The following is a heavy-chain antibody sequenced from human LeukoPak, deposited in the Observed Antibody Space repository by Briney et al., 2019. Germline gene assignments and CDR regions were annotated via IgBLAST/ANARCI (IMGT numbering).Heavy chain of an antibody. D-gene: IGHD3-22*01. CDR1: GFTFSSYA. J-gene: IGHJ4*02. CDR3: AKGDTMIVVVILFDY. CDR2: ISGSGGST. V-gene: IGHV3-23*01. Sequence: GGSLRLSCAASGFTFSSYAMSWVRRAPGKGLEWVSAISGSGGSTYYADSVKGRFTISRDNSKNTLYLHMNSLRAEDTALYYCAKGDTMIVVVILFDYWGQGTLVTVSS.